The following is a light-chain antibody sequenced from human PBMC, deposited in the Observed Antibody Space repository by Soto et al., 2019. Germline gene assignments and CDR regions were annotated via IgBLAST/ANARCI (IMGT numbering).Light chain of an antibody. CDR2: DAS. J-gene: IGKJ1*01. V-gene: IGKV1-5*01. CDR3: QPYNSYPHVP. CDR1: QSISSW. Sequence: TQTHSTLSASVGDRVTITCRASQSISSWLAWYQQKPGKAPKLLIYDASSLESGVPSRFSGSGSGTEFTLTISSLQPDDFATYYCQPYNSYPHVPFGQ.